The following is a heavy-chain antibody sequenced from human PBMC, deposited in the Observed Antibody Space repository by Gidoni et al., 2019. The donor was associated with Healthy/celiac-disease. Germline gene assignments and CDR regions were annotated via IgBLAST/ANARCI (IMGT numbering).Heavy chain of an antibody. CDR3: ARLIVVVPAAMIGWFDP. CDR1: GGSISSSSYY. D-gene: IGHD2-2*01. Sequence: QLQLQESGPGLVKPSETLSLTCTVSGGSISSSSYYWGWIRQPPGKGLEWIGSIYYSGSTYYNPSLKSRVTISVDTSKNQFSLKLSSVTAADTAVYYCARLIVVVPAAMIGWFDPWGQGTLVTVSS. J-gene: IGHJ5*02. V-gene: IGHV4-39*01. CDR2: IYYSGST.